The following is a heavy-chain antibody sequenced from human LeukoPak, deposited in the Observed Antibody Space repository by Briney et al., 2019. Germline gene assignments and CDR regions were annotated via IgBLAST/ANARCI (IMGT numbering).Heavy chain of an antibody. CDR1: GFIFSNYA. Sequence: GGSLRLSCAASGFIFSNYAMSWVRQVPGRGLEWVSYITGGSTTKNYADSVKGRFTISRDNAKNSLYLQMNSLRAEDTAIYYCARDGDIAVATAPYYFDYWGQGILVTVSS. J-gene: IGHJ4*02. V-gene: IGHV3-48*03. CDR3: ARDGDIAVATAPYYFDY. CDR2: ITGGSTTK. D-gene: IGHD6-19*01.